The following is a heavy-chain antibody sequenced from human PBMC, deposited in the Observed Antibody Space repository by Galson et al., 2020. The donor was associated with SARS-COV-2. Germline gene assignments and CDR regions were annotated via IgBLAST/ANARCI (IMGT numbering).Heavy chain of an antibody. CDR1: GYTFTSYD. Sequence: GASLQISCKTSGYTFTSYDLNSVRQATGQGLEWTGWLNPDSGNTRYAHQFQGRVTMTRNTPIRTAYMELSGLRSEDAAVYYCARGGPHHDILTGSISHYYYGMDVWGQGTTVTVSS. V-gene: IGHV1-8*01. J-gene: IGHJ6*02. CDR3: ARGGPHHDILTGSISHYYYGMDV. D-gene: IGHD3-9*01. CDR2: LNPDSGNT.